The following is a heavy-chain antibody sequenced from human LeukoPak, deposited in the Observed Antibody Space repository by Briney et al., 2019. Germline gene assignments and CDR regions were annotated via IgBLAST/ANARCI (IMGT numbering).Heavy chain of an antibody. V-gene: IGHV4-34*01. Sequence: SETLSLTCAVYGGSFSGYYWSWIRQPPGKGLEWIGEINHSGSTNYNPSLKSRVTISVDTSKNQFSLKLSSVTAADTAVYYCARRKYYDILTGIYNWFDPWGQGTLVTVSS. CDR2: INHSGST. J-gene: IGHJ5*02. CDR3: ARRKYYDILTGIYNWFDP. CDR1: GGSFSGYY. D-gene: IGHD3-9*01.